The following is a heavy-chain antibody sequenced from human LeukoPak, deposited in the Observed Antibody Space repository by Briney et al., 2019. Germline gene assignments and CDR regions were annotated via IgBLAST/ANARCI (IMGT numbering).Heavy chain of an antibody. CDR1: GGSISSGGYY. CDR3: ARLRRDYYYMNV. V-gene: IGHV4-30-2*01. J-gene: IGHJ6*03. CDR2: IYHSGST. D-gene: IGHD3-10*01. Sequence: SQTLSLTFTVSGGSISSGGYYWSWIRQPPGKGLEWIGYIYHSGSTYYNPSLKSRVTISVDRSKNHFSLKLSSVTAADTAVYYCARLRRDYYYMNVWGKGTTITVSS.